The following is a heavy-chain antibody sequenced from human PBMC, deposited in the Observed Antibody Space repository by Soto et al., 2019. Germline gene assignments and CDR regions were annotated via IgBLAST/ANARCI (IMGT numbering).Heavy chain of an antibody. CDR3: AVVPNPGYSSCWYFDI. Sequence: ASVKVSCKASGYTFTGYYMHWVRQDPGQGLEWMGWINPNSGGTNNAQKFQGGVTMTRDTSISTAYMELRRLRSDDTAVYYCAVVPNPGYSSCWYFDIWGQGTLVTVSS. D-gene: IGHD6-13*01. CDR1: GYTFTGYY. CDR2: INPNSGGT. V-gene: IGHV1-2*02. J-gene: IGHJ4*02.